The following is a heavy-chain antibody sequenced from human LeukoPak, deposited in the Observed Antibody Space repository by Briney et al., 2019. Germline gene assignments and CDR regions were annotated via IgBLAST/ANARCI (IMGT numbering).Heavy chain of an antibody. V-gene: IGHV1-69*05. CDR1: GGTFSSYA. D-gene: IGHD6-6*01. CDR2: IIPIFGTA. J-gene: IGHJ4*02. CDR3: ARGLFTEYSSSSAADY. Sequence: SVKVSCKASGGTFSSYAISWVRQAPGQGLEWMGGIIPIFGTANYAQKFQGRVTITTDESTSTAYMELSSLRSEDTAVYYCARGLFTEYSSSSAADYWGQGTLVTVSS.